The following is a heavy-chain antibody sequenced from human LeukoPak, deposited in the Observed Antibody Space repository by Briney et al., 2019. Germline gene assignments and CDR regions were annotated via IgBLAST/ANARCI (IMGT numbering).Heavy chain of an antibody. CDR2: ISYDGSNK. CDR3: AKDTAMVQYYFDY. V-gene: IGHV3-30-3*01. D-gene: IGHD5-18*01. J-gene: IGHJ4*02. Sequence: GGSLRLSCAASRFTFSNYAMHWVRQAPGKGLEWVAVISYDGSNKYYADSVKGRFTISRDNSKNTLYLQMNSLRAEDTAVYYCAKDTAMVQYYFDYWGQGTLVTVSS. CDR1: RFTFSNYA.